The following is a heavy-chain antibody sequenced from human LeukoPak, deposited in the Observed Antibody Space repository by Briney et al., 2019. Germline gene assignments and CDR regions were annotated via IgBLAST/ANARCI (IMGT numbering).Heavy chain of an antibody. CDR2: IYYSGST. J-gene: IGHJ5*02. V-gene: IGHV4-30-4*01. D-gene: IGHD2-15*01. Sequence: SETLSLTCTVSGGSISSGDYYWSWIRQPPGKGLEWIGYIYYSGSTYYNPSLKSRVTISVDTSKNQFSLKLSSVTAADTAVYYCARGGCSGGSCYSGNWFDPWGQGTLVIVSS. CDR3: ARGGCSGGSCYSGNWFDP. CDR1: GGSISSGDYY.